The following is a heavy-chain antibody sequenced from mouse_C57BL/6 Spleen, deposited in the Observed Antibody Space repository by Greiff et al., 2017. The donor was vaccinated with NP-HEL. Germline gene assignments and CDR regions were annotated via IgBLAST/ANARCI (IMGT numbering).Heavy chain of an antibody. Sequence: QVQLQQPGAELVRPGSSVKLSCKASGYTFTSYWMHWVKQRPIQGLEWIGNIDPSDSETHYNQKFKDKATLTVDKSSSTAYMQLSSLTSEDSAVYYCARRGRTAQAPLDYWGQGTTLTVSS. CDR2: IDPSDSET. V-gene: IGHV1-52*01. D-gene: IGHD3-2*02. CDR3: ARRGRTAQAPLDY. CDR1: GYTFTSYW. J-gene: IGHJ2*01.